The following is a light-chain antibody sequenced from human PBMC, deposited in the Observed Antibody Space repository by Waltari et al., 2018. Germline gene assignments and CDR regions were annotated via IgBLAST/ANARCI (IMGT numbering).Light chain of an antibody. J-gene: IGLJ3*02. CDR1: SIDIGAYNR. Sequence: QPALTQPPSVSGSPGQSVTISCTGTSIDIGAYNRVSWSQQTPGTAPKLIIYEVSNRPSGVPARFSGSKSFNTASLTSSGLQAEDEGDYYCISYTTRNTWVFGGGTKLTVL. V-gene: IGLV2-18*02. CDR2: EVS. CDR3: ISYTTRNTWV.